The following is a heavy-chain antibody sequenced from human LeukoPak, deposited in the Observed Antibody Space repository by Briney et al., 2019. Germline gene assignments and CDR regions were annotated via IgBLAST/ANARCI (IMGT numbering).Heavy chain of an antibody. J-gene: IGHJ6*03. CDR1: GGSFGGYY. V-gene: IGHV4-34*01. D-gene: IGHD6-13*01. Sequence: SETLSLTCAVYGGSFGGYYWSWIRQPPGKGLEWIGEINHSGSTNYNPSLKSRVTISVDTSKNQFSLKLSSVTAADTAVYYCARGRAAGYYYYYYMDVWGKGTTVTVSS. CDR3: ARGRAAGYYYYYYMDV. CDR2: INHSGST.